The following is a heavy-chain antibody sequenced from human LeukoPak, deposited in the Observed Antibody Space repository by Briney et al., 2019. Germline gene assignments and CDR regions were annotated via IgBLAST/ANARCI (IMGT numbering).Heavy chain of an antibody. J-gene: IGHJ4*02. CDR2: IKPNSGCT. CDR3: ARLLWFGEKYAY. CDR1: GYTFTGYD. Sequence: ASVKDSCKASGYTFTGYDMHWVRQAPGQGLEWMGWIKPNSGCTNYAQKFQGRVHMTRETSISTAYMALSRLRSDDTAVYYCARLLWFGEKYAYWGQGTLVTVSS. D-gene: IGHD3-10*01. V-gene: IGHV1-2*02.